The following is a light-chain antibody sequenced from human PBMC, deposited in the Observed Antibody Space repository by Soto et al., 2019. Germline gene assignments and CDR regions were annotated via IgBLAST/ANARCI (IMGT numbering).Light chain of an antibody. CDR3: MQALQTPMFT. J-gene: IGKJ2*01. CDR1: QSLLHSNGYNY. CDR2: LGS. Sequence: DIVLTQSPAPLPVTPGEPASISCRSSQSLLHSNGYNYLDWYLQKPGQSPQLLIYLGSTRASGVPDRFSDSGSGTDFTLKISRVEAGDVGVYYCMQALQTPMFTFGQGTKLEI. V-gene: IGKV2-28*01.